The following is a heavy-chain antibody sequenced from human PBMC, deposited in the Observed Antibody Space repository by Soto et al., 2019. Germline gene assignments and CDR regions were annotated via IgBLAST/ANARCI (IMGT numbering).Heavy chain of an antibody. V-gene: IGHV3-23*01. CDR3: SKDPNGDHVGAFDS. J-gene: IGHJ3*02. Sequence: EVQLLESGGGLVQPGGSLRISCAASAFTFRTYAMTWVRQAPGKGLEWVSSISVGGGASYHTDSVQGRFTISRDSSKNNIYLQMNSLRPEDTAIYYCSKDPNGDHVGAFDSWGQGTMVTVSS. CDR1: AFTFRTYA. CDR2: ISVGGGAS. D-gene: IGHD2-8*01.